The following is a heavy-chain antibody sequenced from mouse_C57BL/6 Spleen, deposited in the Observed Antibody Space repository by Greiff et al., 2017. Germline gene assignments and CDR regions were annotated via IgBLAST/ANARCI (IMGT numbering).Heavy chain of an antibody. CDR3: AKITTVVATRYFDV. CDR1: GYSFSSSW. D-gene: IGHD1-1*01. Sequence: QVQLQQSGPELVKPGASVKISCKASGYSFSSSWMNWVKQRPGKGLEWIGRIYPGDGDTNDNGKFKGKATLTADKSSSTAYMQLSSLTSEDSAVYFCAKITTVVATRYFDVWGTGTTVTVSS. CDR2: IYPGDGDT. V-gene: IGHV1-82*01. J-gene: IGHJ1*03.